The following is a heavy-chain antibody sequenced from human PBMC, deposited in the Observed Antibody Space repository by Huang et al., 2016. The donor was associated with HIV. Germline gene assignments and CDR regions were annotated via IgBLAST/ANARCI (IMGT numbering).Heavy chain of an antibody. J-gene: IGHJ4*02. Sequence: QILLIESGGGVVQPGRSLSLSCAASGFTFSSYGMHWVRQAPGKGLEWVAVISYYEDNKYYADAVRGRFTISRDNSKNTLYLQMNSLRIEETAVYYCARGPIRFLAWLLNFDYWGQGALVTVSS. D-gene: IGHD3-3*01. V-gene: IGHV3-30*03. CDR1: GFTFSSYG. CDR2: ISYYEDNK. CDR3: ARGPIRFLAWLLNFDY.